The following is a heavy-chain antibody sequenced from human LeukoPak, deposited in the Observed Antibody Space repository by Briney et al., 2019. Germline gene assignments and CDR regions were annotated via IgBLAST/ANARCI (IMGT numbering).Heavy chain of an antibody. CDR2: ISSSRSYI. V-gene: IGHV3-21*01. D-gene: IGHD3-22*01. Sequence: GGSLRLYCAASGFTFSSYSMNWVRQAPGKGLEWVSSISSSRSYIYYADSVKGRFTISRDNAKNSLYLQMNSLRAEDTAVYYCARGYYDSSGYAGYWGQGTLVTVSS. CDR3: ARGYYDSSGYAGY. J-gene: IGHJ4*02. CDR1: GFTFSSYS.